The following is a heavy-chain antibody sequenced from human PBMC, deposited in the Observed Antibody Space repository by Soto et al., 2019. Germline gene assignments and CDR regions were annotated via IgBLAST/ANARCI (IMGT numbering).Heavy chain of an antibody. J-gene: IGHJ2*01. CDR2: IHGGGGAT. D-gene: IGHD1-1*01. CDR3: AKFEGHPLEYWYLDF. Sequence: EVQLLESGGGLVQPGGSLRLSCAASGFTFSAYAMVWARQAPGKGLEWVSTIHGGGGATHYADSVKGRFTISRDDSKNTLYAQMNSLRAEDTAVYYCAKFEGHPLEYWYLDFWGRGTLVTVSS. V-gene: IGHV3-23*01. CDR1: GFTFSAYA.